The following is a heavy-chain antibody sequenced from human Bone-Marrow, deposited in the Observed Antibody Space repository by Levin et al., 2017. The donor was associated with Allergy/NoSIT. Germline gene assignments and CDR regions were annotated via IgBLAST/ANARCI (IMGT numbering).Heavy chain of an antibody. J-gene: IGHJ4*02. Sequence: GESLKISCKTSGYRFSIYGISWVRQAPGQGLEWLGWVSAENGNTNYAQKVQGRVTMTTDTSTSTAYMELRSLRSDDTAVYYCARAGATLTRFCDYWGQGTLVTVSS. CDR3: ARAGATLTRFCDY. V-gene: IGHV1-18*01. CDR1: GYRFSIYG. D-gene: IGHD3-3*01. CDR2: VSAENGNT.